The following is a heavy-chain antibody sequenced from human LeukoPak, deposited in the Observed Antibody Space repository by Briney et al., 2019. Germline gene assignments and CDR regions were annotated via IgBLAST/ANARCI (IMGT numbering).Heavy chain of an antibody. Sequence: PSGTLSLTCAVSGGSISTTNWWTWVRQPPGKGLEWIGEIYHSGSTNYNPSLKSRVTISVDKSKNQFSLNLRSVTAADTAVYYCARGVVRGLRGVFDYWGQGTLVTVSS. J-gene: IGHJ4*02. V-gene: IGHV4-4*02. CDR1: GGSISTTNW. CDR3: ARGVVRGLRGVFDY. D-gene: IGHD3-10*01. CDR2: IYHSGST.